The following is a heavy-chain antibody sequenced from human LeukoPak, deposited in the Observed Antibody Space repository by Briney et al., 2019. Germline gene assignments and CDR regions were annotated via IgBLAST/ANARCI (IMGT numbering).Heavy chain of an antibody. J-gene: IGHJ4*02. CDR1: GGSISSYQ. Sequence: SETLSLTCTVSGGSISSYQWNGIRQPAGKGLEWIGRIFISGSTNYNPSLKSRVTMSVDTSKNQFSLKLSSVTAADTAVYYCARATHSGSLAPFDFWGQGTLVTVSS. CDR3: ARATHSGSLAPFDF. D-gene: IGHD1-26*01. CDR2: IFISGST. V-gene: IGHV4-4*07.